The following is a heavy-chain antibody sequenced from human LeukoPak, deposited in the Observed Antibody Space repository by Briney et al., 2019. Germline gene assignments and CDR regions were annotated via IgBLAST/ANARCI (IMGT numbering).Heavy chain of an antibody. V-gene: IGHV3-30*18. D-gene: IGHD3-10*01. Sequence: PGRSLRLSCAASGFTFSSYGMHWVRQAPGKGLEWVAVISYDGSKKYYADSVKGRFTISRDNSKNTLYLQMNSLRVEDTAVHYCAKGGLWFGNLLVPLWGQGTLVTVSS. CDR3: AKGGLWFGNLLVPL. J-gene: IGHJ4*02. CDR2: ISYDGSKK. CDR1: GFTFSSYG.